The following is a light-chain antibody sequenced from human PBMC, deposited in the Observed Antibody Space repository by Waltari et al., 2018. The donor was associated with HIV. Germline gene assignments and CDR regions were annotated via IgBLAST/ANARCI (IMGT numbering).Light chain of an antibody. J-gene: IGKJ1*01. CDR2: WAS. Sequence: DIVMTQSPDSLAVSLGERATINCKSSQSILYNSKNQNLLAWDQQNPGQPTKLFISWASTRESGVPDRFSGSGSGTNVTHTISSLQADDVAVYYCQQYYNTPQTFGQGTKVEIK. CDR1: QSILYNSKNQNL. CDR3: QQYYNTPQT. V-gene: IGKV4-1*01.